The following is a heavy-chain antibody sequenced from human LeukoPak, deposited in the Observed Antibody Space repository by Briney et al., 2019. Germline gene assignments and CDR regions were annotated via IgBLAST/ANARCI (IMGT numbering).Heavy chain of an antibody. CDR3: ARDRTYVMDV. CDR2: INSDGSST. D-gene: IGHD2-21*01. Sequence: GGSLRLSCAASGFTFNIYWMHGVRQAPGKGLVWVSRINSDGSSTTYADSVQGRFTISRDNTKNTVYLQLNSLRAEDTAVYYCARDRTYVMDVWGQGTTVTVSS. CDR1: GFTFNIYW. V-gene: IGHV3-74*01. J-gene: IGHJ6*02.